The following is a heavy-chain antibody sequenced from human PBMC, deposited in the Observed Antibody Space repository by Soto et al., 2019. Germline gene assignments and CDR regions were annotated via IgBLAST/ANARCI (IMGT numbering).Heavy chain of an antibody. Sequence: GGSLRLSCAASGFTFSSYSMSWVRQAPGKGLEWVSGISGNGDSTYYADSVKGRFTISRDNPKSTLYLQMNSLRADDTAVYYCARDNGYDAATLDYWGQGTLVTVSS. J-gene: IGHJ4*02. CDR1: GFTFSSYS. V-gene: IGHV3-23*01. D-gene: IGHD5-12*01. CDR2: ISGNGDST. CDR3: ARDNGYDAATLDY.